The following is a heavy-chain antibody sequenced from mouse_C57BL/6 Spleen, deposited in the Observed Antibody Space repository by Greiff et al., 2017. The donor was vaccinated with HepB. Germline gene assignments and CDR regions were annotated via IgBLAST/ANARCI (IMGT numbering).Heavy chain of an antibody. CDR1: GYAFTNYL. CDR3: ARGVSSFDY. V-gene: IGHV1-54*01. CDR2: INPGSGGT. Sequence: QVQLQQSGAELVRPGTSVKVSCKASGYAFTNYLIEWVKQRPGQGLEWIGVINPGSGGTNYNEKFQGKATLTADKSSSTAYMQLSSLTSEDAAVYFCARGVSSFDYWGQGTTLTVSS. J-gene: IGHJ2*01. D-gene: IGHD6-1*01.